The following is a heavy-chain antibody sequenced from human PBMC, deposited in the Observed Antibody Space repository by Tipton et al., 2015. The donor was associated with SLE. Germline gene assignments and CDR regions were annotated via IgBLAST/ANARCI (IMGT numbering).Heavy chain of an antibody. D-gene: IGHD6-6*01. V-gene: IGHV4-34*01. CDR3: ARRRIAARYFDY. CDR1: GGSISSYY. J-gene: IGHJ4*02. Sequence: TLSLTCTVSGGSISSYYWSWIRQPPGKGLEWIGEINHSASTNYNPSLKSRVTISVDTSKNQFSLKLSSVTAADTAVYYCARRRIAARYFDYWGQGTLVTVSS. CDR2: INHSAST.